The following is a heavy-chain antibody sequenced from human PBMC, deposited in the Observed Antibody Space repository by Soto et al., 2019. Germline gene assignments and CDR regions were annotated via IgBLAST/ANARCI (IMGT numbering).Heavy chain of an antibody. V-gene: IGHV3-30*18. J-gene: IGHJ1*01. D-gene: IGHD6-13*01. CDR1: GFSFSSYG. CDR2: ISYDGSNK. Sequence: PGGSLRLSCAASGFSFSSYGMHWVRQAPGKGLEWVAVISYDGSNKYYADSVKGRFTISRDNSKNTLYLQMNSLRAEDTAVYYCAKASAAAGPWYIPPAEYFQHWGQGTLVTVSS. CDR3: AKASAAAGPWYIPPAEYFQH.